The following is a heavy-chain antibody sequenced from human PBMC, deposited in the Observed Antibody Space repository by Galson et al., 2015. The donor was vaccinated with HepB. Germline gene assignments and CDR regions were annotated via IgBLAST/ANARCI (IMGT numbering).Heavy chain of an antibody. D-gene: IGHD5-12*01. CDR2: IYYSGST. J-gene: IGHJ5*02. CDR3: ARFVGAQYRGYNNWFDP. CDR1: GGSISDTSYF. V-gene: IGHV4-39*01. Sequence: SETLSLTCTVSGGSISDTSYFWGWIRQTPEKGLEWMGNIYYSGSTYYNPSLKRRVTISVDTAKNQFSLRLSSMTAADTAIYYCARFVGAQYRGYNNWFDPWGQGTLVTVSS.